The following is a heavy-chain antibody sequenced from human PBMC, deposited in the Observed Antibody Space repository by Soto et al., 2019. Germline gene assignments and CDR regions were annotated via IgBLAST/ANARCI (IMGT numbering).Heavy chain of an antibody. CDR3: AREEYRQLDH. D-gene: IGHD3-16*02. CDR2: ISTNSGPT. CDR1: GYTFTNYG. Sequence: ASVKVSCKASGYTFTNYGISWVRQAPGQGLEWMGWISTNSGPTDYAQNLRGRVTMTTDTSTTTAYMELRSLRSDDTAVYYCAREEYRQLDHWGQGTLVTVSS. J-gene: IGHJ5*02. V-gene: IGHV1-18*04.